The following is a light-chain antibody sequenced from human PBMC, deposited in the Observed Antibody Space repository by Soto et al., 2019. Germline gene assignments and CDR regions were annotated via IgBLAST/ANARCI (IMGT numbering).Light chain of an antibody. Sequence: QSVLPQPASVSGSPGQSITISCTGTSSDVGSYNLVSWYQQHPGKAPKLMIYEGSKRPSGVSNRFSGSKSGNTASLTISGLQAEDEADYYCCSYAGSSTSVFGGGTKVTVL. V-gene: IGLV2-23*01. CDR3: CSYAGSSTSV. J-gene: IGLJ2*01. CDR2: EGS. CDR1: SSDVGSYNL.